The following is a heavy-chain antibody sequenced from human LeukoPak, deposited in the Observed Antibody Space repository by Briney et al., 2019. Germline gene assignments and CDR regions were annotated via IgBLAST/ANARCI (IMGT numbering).Heavy chain of an antibody. CDR3: ARDDVAWNDVHWFDP. D-gene: IGHD1-1*01. CDR2: ISSTGISI. Sequence: GGSLRLSCGASGFTLRYYTMSWVRQAPGKALECGASISSTGISIYYAHSVKGRFTISRDNAKNSLYLQMSSLRVEDTAVYYCARDDVAWNDVHWFDPWGQGTLVTVSS. J-gene: IGHJ5*02. CDR1: GFTLRYYT. V-gene: IGHV3-21*01.